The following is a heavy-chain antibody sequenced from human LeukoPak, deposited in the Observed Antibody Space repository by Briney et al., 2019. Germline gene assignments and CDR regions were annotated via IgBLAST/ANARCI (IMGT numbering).Heavy chain of an antibody. CDR1: GGSISSYY. D-gene: IGHD5-18*01. V-gene: IGHV4-59*01. CDR3: AREGGHSYGYGDQFDY. Sequence: PSETLSLTCTISGGSISSYYWSWIRQPPGKGLEWIGYICYSGSTNYNPSLKSRVTISVDTSKNQFSLKLSSVTAADTAVYYCAREGGHSYGYGDQFDYWGQGTLVTVSS. CDR2: ICYSGST. J-gene: IGHJ4*02.